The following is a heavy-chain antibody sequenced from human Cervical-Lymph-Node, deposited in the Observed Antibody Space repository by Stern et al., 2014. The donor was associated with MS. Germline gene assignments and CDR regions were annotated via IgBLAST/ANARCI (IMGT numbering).Heavy chain of an antibody. CDR2: INPKSGRT. V-gene: IGHV1-2*06. CDR3: ARGPKFGAFDI. Sequence: QVQLVQSGAEVRKPGASVNVSCKTSGYTFTDNFMYWVRQAPGQGLEWMGRINPKSGRTDYAERFQDRLTLTRDTSISTVYMEVYRLTSDDTAVYYCARGPKFGAFDIWGQGTMVSVST. J-gene: IGHJ3*02. CDR1: GYTFTDNF. D-gene: IGHD3-3*01.